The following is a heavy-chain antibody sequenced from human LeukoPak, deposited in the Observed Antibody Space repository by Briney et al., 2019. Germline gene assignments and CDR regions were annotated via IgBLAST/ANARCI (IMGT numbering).Heavy chain of an antibody. Sequence: SETLSLTCAVYGGSFSGYYWSWIRQPPGKGLEWIGEINHSGSTNYNPSLKSRVTISVDTSKNQFSLKLSSVTAADTAVYYCARRGFQGSYYYYGMDVWGQGTTVTVSS. V-gene: IGHV4-34*01. J-gene: IGHJ6*02. CDR3: ARRGFQGSYYYYGMDV. CDR2: INHSGST. D-gene: IGHD3-10*01. CDR1: GGSFSGYY.